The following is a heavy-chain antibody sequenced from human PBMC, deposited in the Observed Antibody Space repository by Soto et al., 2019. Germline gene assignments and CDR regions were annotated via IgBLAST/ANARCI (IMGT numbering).Heavy chain of an antibody. CDR3: ATRSGGGGAFDF. J-gene: IGHJ3*01. Sequence: LRLSCAASGFTLTTYGMHWVRQAPGKGLEWVAAMSYDGTKEYYADSVKGRFTISRDSSRNTLFLQLNSLRAEDTAVYYCATRSGGGGAFDFWGQGTMVTVSS. V-gene: IGHV3-30*03. CDR1: GFTLTTYG. CDR2: MSYDGTKE. D-gene: IGHD3-10*01.